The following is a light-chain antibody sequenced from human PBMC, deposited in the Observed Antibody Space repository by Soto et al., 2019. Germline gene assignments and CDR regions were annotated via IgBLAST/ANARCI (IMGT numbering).Light chain of an antibody. V-gene: IGLV1-47*01. Sequence: QSALTQPPSASGNPGQRLTISCSGSTSNILRNYVYWYRQFPGTAPRLLISMNDQRPSGVPDRFSGPKSGTSASLAISGLRSEDEADYYCASWDDSLSGYVFGTGTKVTVL. CDR1: TSNILRNY. CDR3: ASWDDSLSGYV. J-gene: IGLJ1*01. CDR2: MND.